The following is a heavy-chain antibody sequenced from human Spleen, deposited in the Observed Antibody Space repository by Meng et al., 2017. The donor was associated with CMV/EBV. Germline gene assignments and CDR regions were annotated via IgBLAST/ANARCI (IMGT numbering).Heavy chain of an antibody. CDR3: ARDHGGFDY. CDR1: GFTFSSYS. CDR2: ISSSGSTI. J-gene: IGHJ4*02. V-gene: IGHV3-48*04. Sequence: GESLKISCAASGFTFSSYSMNWVRQAPGKGLEWVSYISSSGSTICYADSVKGRFTISRDNAKNSLYLQMNSLRAEDTAVYYCARDHGGFDYWGQGTLVTVSS. D-gene: IGHD3-16*01.